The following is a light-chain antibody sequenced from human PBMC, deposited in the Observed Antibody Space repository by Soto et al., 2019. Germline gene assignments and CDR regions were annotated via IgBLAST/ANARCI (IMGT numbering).Light chain of an antibody. Sequence: QSALTQPPSASGSPGQSVTISCTGTKNDIRAYDFVSWYQHHPGKAPRLIIYEVVQRPSGVPDRFSGSKSGNTASLTVSGLQAADEADYFCKSYAGSNTYVFGSGTKVTVL. CDR1: KNDIRAYDF. CDR2: EVV. CDR3: KSYAGSNTYV. V-gene: IGLV2-8*01. J-gene: IGLJ1*01.